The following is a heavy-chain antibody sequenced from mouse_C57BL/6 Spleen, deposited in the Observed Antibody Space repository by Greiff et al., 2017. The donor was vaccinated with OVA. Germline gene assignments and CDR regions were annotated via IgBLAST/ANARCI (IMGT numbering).Heavy chain of an antibody. Sequence: VKLQESGAELVRPGASVTLSCKASGYTFTDYEMHWVKQTPVHGLEWIGAIDPETGGTAYNQKFKGKAILTADKSSSTAYMELRSLTSEDSAVYYCTRGITTVVHWYFEVWGTGTTVTVSS. J-gene: IGHJ1*03. D-gene: IGHD1-1*01. CDR3: TRGITTVVHWYFEV. CDR1: GYTFTDYE. V-gene: IGHV1-15*01. CDR2: IDPETGGT.